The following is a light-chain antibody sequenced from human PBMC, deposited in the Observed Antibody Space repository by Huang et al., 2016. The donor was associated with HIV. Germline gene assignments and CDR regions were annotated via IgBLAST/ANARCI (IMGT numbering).Light chain of an antibody. Sequence: DIQMTQSPSTLSASVGDRVTITCRASQSINTWLAWYQQKPGKAPKPLMYKASNLENGVPSRFSGSGSGTEFTLTISSLQPDDFATYYCQQYNSFWTFGQGTKVEIK. CDR1: QSINTW. CDR2: KAS. V-gene: IGKV1-5*03. J-gene: IGKJ1*01. CDR3: QQYNSFWT.